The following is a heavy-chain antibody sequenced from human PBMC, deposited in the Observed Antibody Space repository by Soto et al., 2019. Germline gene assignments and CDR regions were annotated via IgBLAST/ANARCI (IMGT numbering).Heavy chain of an antibody. D-gene: IGHD3-3*01. CDR1: GDSVSSNSAA. V-gene: IGHV6-1*01. J-gene: IGHJ6*02. Sequence: KQSQTLSLTCATSGDSVSSNSAAWNWIRQSPSRGLEWLGRTYYRSKWYNDYAVSVKSRITINPDTSKNQFSLQLNSVTPEDTAVYYCARAKRHYDFWSGYYKGDMDVWGQGTTVTVSS. CDR3: ARAKRHYDFWSGYYKGDMDV. CDR2: TYYRSKWYN.